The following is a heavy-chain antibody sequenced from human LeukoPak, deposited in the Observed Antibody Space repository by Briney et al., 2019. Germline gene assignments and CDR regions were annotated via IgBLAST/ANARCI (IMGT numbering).Heavy chain of an antibody. D-gene: IGHD6-13*01. CDR2: IYTSGST. J-gene: IGHJ4*02. CDR1: GGSISSYY. V-gene: IGHV4-4*09. Sequence: PSETLSLTCTVSGGSISSYYWSWIRQPPGKGLEWIGYIYTSGSTNYNPSLKSQVTISVDRSKNQFSLKLSSVTAADTAVYYCASLSSSWYYFDYWGQGTLVTVSS. CDR3: ASLSSSWYYFDY.